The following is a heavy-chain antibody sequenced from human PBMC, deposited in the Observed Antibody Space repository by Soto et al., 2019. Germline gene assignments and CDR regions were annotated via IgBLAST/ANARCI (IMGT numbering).Heavy chain of an antibody. CDR3: AGDRLAARYYYNGLDV. Sequence: PSETLSLTCTVSGGSVSISHYYWTWIRQPPGKELEWIGYIYHTGSTNYNPSLKSRVTISVDTSKDQFSLKLSSVTAADTAVYYCAGDRLAARYYYNGLDVWGQGTTVTVSS. V-gene: IGHV4-61*01. CDR2: IYHTGST. D-gene: IGHD6-6*01. J-gene: IGHJ6*02. CDR1: GGSVSISHYY.